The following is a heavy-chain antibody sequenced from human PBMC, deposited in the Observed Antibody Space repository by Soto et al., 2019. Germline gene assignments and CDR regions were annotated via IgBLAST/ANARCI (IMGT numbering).Heavy chain of an antibody. CDR2: ISYDGSNK. J-gene: IGHJ4*02. D-gene: IGHD6-6*01. Sequence: QVQLVESGGGVVQPGRSLRLSCAASGFTFRSYAMHWVRQAPGKGLEWVAVISYDGSNKYYADSVKGRFTISRDNSKNTLYLQMNSLRAEDTAVYYCARGDSSSLPLRYWGQGTLVTVSS. CDR3: ARGDSSSLPLRY. V-gene: IGHV3-30-3*01. CDR1: GFTFRSYA.